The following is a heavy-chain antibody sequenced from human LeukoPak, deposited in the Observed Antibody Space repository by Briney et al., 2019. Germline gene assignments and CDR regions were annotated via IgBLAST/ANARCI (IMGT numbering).Heavy chain of an antibody. CDR2: ISGSGGST. CDR3: AKDLIAVAGRDY. V-gene: IGHV3-23*01. CDR1: GFTFSSYA. D-gene: IGHD6-19*01. J-gene: IGHJ4*02. Sequence: QPGGSLRLSCAASGFTFSSYAMSWVPQARGKGLGWDSAISGSGGSTYYADSVKGRFTISRDNSKNTLYLQMNSLRAEDTAVYYCAKDLIAVAGRDYWGQGTLVTVSS.